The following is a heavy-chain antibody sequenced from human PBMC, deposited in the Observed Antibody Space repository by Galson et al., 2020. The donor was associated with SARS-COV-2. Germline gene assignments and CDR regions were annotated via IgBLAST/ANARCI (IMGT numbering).Heavy chain of an antibody. D-gene: IGHD2-15*01. CDR2: ISGNGGPT. J-gene: IGHJ4*02. CDR1: GLTFRSYS. Sequence: GGSLRLSCAASGLTFRSYSMSWVSQAPGKGLEWVSGISGNGGPTWYADSVKGRFTISRDNSKDTLYLQINSLKAEDTVVYYCVKGSPTGYFDHWGQGTLVTVSS. V-gene: IGHV3-23*01. CDR3: VKGSPTGYFDH.